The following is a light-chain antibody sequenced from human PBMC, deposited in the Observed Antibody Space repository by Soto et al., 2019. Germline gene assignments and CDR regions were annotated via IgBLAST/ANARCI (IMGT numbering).Light chain of an antibody. CDR1: QSVSSK. Sequence: EIVVTQSPATLSVTPEERATLSCRASQSVSSKLAWYQQKPGQAPRLLIYDGSIRATGIPATFSGSGSGTEFTLTISSLQSEDFAVYYCQQYDYWPRTFGQGTKVDIK. J-gene: IGKJ1*01. V-gene: IGKV3-15*01. CDR2: DGS. CDR3: QQYDYWPRT.